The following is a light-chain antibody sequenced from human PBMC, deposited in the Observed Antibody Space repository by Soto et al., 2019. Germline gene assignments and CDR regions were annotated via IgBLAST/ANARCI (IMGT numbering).Light chain of an antibody. V-gene: IGLV2-8*01. CDR3: NSYAGSNNWV. J-gene: IGLJ3*02. CDR2: EVS. Sequence: QSALTQPPSAYGSPEQSVTISCIGTSSDVGGYNYVSWYQQHPGKAPKLMIYEVSKRPSGVPDRFSGSKSGNTASLTVSGLQAEDEADYYCNSYAGSNNWVFGGGTKLTVL. CDR1: SSDVGGYNY.